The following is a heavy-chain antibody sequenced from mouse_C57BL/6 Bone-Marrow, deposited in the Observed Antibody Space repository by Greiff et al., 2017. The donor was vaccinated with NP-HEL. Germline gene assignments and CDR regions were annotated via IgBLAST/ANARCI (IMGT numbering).Heavy chain of an antibody. J-gene: IGHJ2*01. D-gene: IGHD1-1*01. V-gene: IGHV1-82*01. CDR1: GYAFSSSW. CDR2: IYPGDGDT. Sequence: VQLMESGPELVKPGASVKISCKASGYAFSSSWMHWVKQRPGKGLEWIGRIYPGDGDTNYNGKFKGKATLTADKSSSTAYMQLSSLTSEDSAVYCCARDHYYGSRDYWGQGTTLTVSS. CDR3: ARDHYYGSRDY.